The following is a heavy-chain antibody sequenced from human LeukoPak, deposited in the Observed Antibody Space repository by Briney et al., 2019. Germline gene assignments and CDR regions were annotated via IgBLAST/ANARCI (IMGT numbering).Heavy chain of an antibody. CDR2: IQYDDSEK. CDR1: GFTFSTSG. J-gene: IGHJ5*01. Sequence: PGGSLRLSCAASGFTFSTSGMHWVRQAPGKGLEWVAFIQYDDSEKYYADSVKGRCTISRDNSKNTVYLQMNSLRPEDTAVYYCAKEGTTYSSTWFDSWGQGTLVTVSS. V-gene: IGHV3-30*02. CDR3: AKEGTTYSSTWFDS. D-gene: IGHD6-19*01.